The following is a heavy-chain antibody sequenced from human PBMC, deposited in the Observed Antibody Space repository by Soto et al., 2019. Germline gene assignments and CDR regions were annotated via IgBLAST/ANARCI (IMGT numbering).Heavy chain of an antibody. D-gene: IGHD3-22*01. Sequence: ETLSLTCAVFSASLGDHYWAWIRRSPDKGLEWIGEVHPSGSTDYNPSLKSRLTLSLDTSKNQFSLKLSSVTAADTAVYYCARGTQNYYDSSSRFDPWGQGTLVTVSS. V-gene: IGHV4-34*01. J-gene: IGHJ5*02. CDR1: SASLGDHY. CDR2: VHPSGST. CDR3: ARGTQNYYDSSSRFDP.